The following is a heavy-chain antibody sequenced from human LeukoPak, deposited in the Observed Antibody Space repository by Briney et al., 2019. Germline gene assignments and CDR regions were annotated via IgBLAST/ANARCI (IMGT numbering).Heavy chain of an antibody. CDR2: IYWDDDK. D-gene: IGHD5-12*01. J-gene: IGHJ4*02. CDR1: GFSLSTSGVG. V-gene: IGHV2-5*02. CDR3: TSTYPVSGYEGRYDY. Sequence: SGPTLVQPTQTLTLTCTFSGFSLSTSGVGVGWIRQPPGKALEWLSLIYWDDDKRYSPSLKSRLTITKDTSKNQVVLTMTNMDPVDTATYYCTSTYPVSGYEGRYDYWGQGTLVTVSS.